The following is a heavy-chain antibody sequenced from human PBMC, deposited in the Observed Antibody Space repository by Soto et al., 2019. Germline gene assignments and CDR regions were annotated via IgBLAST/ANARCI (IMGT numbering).Heavy chain of an antibody. J-gene: IGHJ4*02. V-gene: IGHV2-5*01. CDR1: GFSLTTSGVG. D-gene: IGHD2-2*01. Sequence: SGPTLVNPTQTLTLTCTFSGFSLTTSGVGVGWIRQPPGKALEWLALIYWNDVKRYSPSLKSSLTITKDTSKNQVVLTMTNMDPVDTATYYCAHSAISISTWFYLDQCGQGPMIAVSS. CDR2: IYWNDVK. CDR3: AHSAISISTWFYLDQ.